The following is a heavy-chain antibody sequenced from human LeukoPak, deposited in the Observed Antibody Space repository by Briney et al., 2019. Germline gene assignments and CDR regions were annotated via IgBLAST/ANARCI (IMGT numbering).Heavy chain of an antibody. Sequence: ASVKVSCKASGHTFTSYGISWVRQAPGQGLEWMGWISAYNGNTNYAQKLQGRVTMTTDTSTSTAYMELRSLRSDDTAVYYCARDLPGITMIVVVIAYYYGMDVWGQGTTVTVSS. V-gene: IGHV1-18*01. CDR2: ISAYNGNT. D-gene: IGHD3-22*01. CDR1: GHTFTSYG. CDR3: ARDLPGITMIVVVIAYYYGMDV. J-gene: IGHJ6*02.